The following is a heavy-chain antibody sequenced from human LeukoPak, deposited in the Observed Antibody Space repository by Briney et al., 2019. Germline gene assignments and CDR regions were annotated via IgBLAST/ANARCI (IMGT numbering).Heavy chain of an antibody. Sequence: ASVKVSCKASGYTFTSYDVNWVRQATGQGLEWMGWVNPISGHTGYAQKFQGRVTMTTNTSISTAYMELSSLRSEDTAVYYCARGAPGSYCSGGSCPYFDYWGQGTLVSVSS. J-gene: IGHJ4*02. CDR1: GYTFTSYD. V-gene: IGHV1-8*01. CDR3: ARGAPGSYCSGGSCPYFDY. CDR2: VNPISGHT. D-gene: IGHD2-15*01.